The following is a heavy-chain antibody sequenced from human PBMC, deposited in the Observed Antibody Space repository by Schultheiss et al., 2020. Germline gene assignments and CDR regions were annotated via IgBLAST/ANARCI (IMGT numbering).Heavy chain of an antibody. V-gene: IGHV4-31*03. CDR3: ARDRRGYTYGRGTFDY. CDR1: GGSISSGGYY. J-gene: IGHJ4*03. CDR2: IYYSGST. Sequence: LSLTCTVSGGSISSGGYYWSWIRQHPGKGLEWIGYIYYSGSTYYNPSLKSRVTISVDTSKNQFSLKLSSVTAADTAVYYCARDRRGYTYGRGTFDYWGQGTMVTGSS. D-gene: IGHD5-18*01.